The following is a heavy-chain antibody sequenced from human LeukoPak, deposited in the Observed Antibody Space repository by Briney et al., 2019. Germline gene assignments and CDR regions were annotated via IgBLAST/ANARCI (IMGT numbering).Heavy chain of an antibody. CDR2: INPNIGST. CDR3: GRATVGLY. D-gene: IGHD4-23*01. Sequence: ASVKVSCKASGYTFSSYSIHWVRQAPGQGLEWMGLINPNIGSTTYAQEFQGRVTMTSDTSTSTVYMELSSLRSEDTAVYYCGRATVGLYWGQGTLVTVSP. J-gene: IGHJ4*02. CDR1: GYTFSSYS. V-gene: IGHV1-46*01.